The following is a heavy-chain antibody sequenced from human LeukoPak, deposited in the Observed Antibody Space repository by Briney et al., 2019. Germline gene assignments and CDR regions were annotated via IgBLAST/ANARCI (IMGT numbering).Heavy chain of an antibody. CDR1: GFTFSSHA. CDR2: IWYDGSEK. J-gene: IGHJ4*02. V-gene: IGHV3-33*01. CDR3: ARDGGYHSSGPFDY. D-gene: IGHD3-22*01. Sequence: GRSLRLSCAASGFTFSSHAMHWVRQAPGKGREWVAIIWYDGSEKYSVDPGKGRFTISRDKSKTTLYLQMNSLRAEDTAVYYCARDGGYHSSGPFDYWGQGTLVTASS.